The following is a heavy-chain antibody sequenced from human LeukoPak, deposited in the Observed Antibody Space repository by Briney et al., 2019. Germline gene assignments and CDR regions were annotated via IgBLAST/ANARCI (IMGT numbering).Heavy chain of an antibody. CDR3: ANTLGTVTNNWFDP. CDR2: ISGSGGST. V-gene: IGHV3-23*01. CDR1: GFTFSGYA. D-gene: IGHD4-17*01. J-gene: IGHJ5*02. Sequence: GGSLRLSCAASGFTFSGYAMSWVRQAPGKGLEWVSAISGSGGSTYYADSVKGRFTISRDNSKNTLYLQMNSLRAEDTAVYYCANTLGTVTNNWFDPWGQGTLVTVSS.